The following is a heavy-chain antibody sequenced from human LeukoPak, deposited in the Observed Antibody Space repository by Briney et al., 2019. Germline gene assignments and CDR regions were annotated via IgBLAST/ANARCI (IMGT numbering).Heavy chain of an antibody. CDR3: ARDNYYGSGGNWFDP. J-gene: IGHJ5*02. V-gene: IGHV3-21*01. CDR1: GFTFSSYS. CDR2: ISSSSSYI. Sequence: GGSLRPSCAASGFTFSSYSMNWVRQAPGKGLEWVSSISSSSSYIYYADSVKGRFTISRDNAKNSLYLQMNSLRAEDTAVYYCARDNYYGSGGNWFDPWAREPWSPSPQ. D-gene: IGHD3-10*01.